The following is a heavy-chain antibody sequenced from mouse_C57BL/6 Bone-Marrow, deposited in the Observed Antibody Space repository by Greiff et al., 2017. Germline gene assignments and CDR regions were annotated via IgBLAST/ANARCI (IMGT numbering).Heavy chain of an antibody. J-gene: IGHJ1*03. CDR2: ISSGGSYT. D-gene: IGHD1-1*01. Sequence: EVHLVESGGDLVKPGGSLKLSCAASGFTFSSYGMSWVRQTPDKRLEWVATISSGGSYTYYPDSVKGRFTISRDNAKNTLYLQMSSLKSEDTAMYYCARGPVLLRYPWYCDVWGTGTTVTVSS. CDR3: ARGPVLLRYPWYCDV. V-gene: IGHV5-6*01. CDR1: GFTFSSYG.